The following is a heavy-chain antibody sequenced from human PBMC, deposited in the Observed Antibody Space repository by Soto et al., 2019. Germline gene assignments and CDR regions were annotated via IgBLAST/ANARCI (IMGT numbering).Heavy chain of an antibody. CDR1: GFPFDDSG. D-gene: IGHD1-26*01. CDR2: TRNQSYQETT. CDR3: SGAESPDTAYFSVY. J-gene: IGHJ4*02. Sequence: PGGSLRFSCTGSGFPFDDSGINWVRQAPGKGLEWIGLTRNQSYQETTEYGAAVKGVFTITGDTSNGIAYLQMNNLNIDDSAVYYCSGAESPDTAYFSVYWGQGTPVTVSS. V-gene: IGHV3-49*04.